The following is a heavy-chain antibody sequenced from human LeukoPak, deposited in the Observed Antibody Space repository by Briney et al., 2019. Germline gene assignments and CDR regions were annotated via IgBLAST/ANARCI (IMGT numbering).Heavy chain of an antibody. V-gene: IGHV1-8*01. D-gene: IGHD3-22*01. J-gene: IGHJ5*02. CDR1: GYTFTSYD. CDR3: ARGRSWRSGYSYWFDP. CDR2: MNPNSGNT. Sequence: ASVTVSCKASGYTFTSYDINWVRQAPGQGLEWMGWMNPNSGNTGYAQKFQGRVTMTRNTSISTAYMELSSLRSEDTAVYYCARGRSWRSGYSYWFDPWGQGTLVTVSS.